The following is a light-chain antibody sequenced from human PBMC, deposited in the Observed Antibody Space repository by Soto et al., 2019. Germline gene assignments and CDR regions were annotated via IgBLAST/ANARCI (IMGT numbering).Light chain of an antibody. CDR2: GAS. CDR1: QSVSSSY. CDR3: QQYGSSPIT. Sequence: EIVLTQSPGTLSLSPGERATLSCMASQSVSSSYLACYQQKPGQAPRLLIYGASSRATGIPDRFSGSGSGTDFTLTISRLEPEDFAVYYRQQYGSSPITFGQGTRLEIK. J-gene: IGKJ5*01. V-gene: IGKV3-20*01.